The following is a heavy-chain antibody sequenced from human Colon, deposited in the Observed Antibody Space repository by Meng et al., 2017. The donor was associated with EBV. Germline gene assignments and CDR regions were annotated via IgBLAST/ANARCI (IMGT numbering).Heavy chain of an antibody. J-gene: IGHJ4*02. D-gene: IGHD4-23*01. CDR3: ARHTFSGNPGGIDS. CDR2: QCHADDT. Sequence: HPQLRWPGPGLGKPSETLSLTCTVSGGPISRTGTCGGWIRQAPGKGLEWIGSQCHADDTYYKPSIMGRVTISVDTSKNQVSLKLTSVTAADTSIYYCARHTFSGNPGGIDSWGQGILVTVSS. CDR1: GGPISRTGTC. V-gene: IGHV4-39*01.